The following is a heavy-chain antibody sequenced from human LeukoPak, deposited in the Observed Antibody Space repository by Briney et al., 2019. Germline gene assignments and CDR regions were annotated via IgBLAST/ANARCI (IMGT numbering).Heavy chain of an antibody. D-gene: IGHD6-6*01. CDR2: ISGSGDST. Sequence: GGSLRLSCAASGFTFSSYAMTWVRQAPGKGLEWVSAISGSGDSTNYADSVKGRFTVSRDNAKNSLYLQMNSLRAEDTAVYFYARDVEYSSSSVSGRSFDYWGQGTLVTVSS. J-gene: IGHJ4*02. CDR3: ARDVEYSSSSVSGRSFDY. V-gene: IGHV3-23*01. CDR1: GFTFSSYA.